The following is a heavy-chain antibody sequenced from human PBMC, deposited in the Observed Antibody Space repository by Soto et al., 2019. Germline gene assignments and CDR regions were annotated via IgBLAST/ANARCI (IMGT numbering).Heavy chain of an antibody. J-gene: IGHJ5*02. V-gene: IGHV5-51*01. Sequence: PGESLKISCKGSGYSFTSYWIAWLRQMPGKGLEWMGIIYPGDSDTRYSPSFQGQVTISADKSITTAYLQWSSLRASDTAMYYCARQSHTSTTFDPWGQGALVTVYS. CDR1: GYSFTSYW. D-gene: IGHD1-7*01. CDR3: ARQSHTSTTFDP. CDR2: IYPGDSDT.